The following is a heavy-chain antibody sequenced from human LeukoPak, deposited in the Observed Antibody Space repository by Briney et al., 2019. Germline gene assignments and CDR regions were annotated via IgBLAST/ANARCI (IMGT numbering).Heavy chain of an antibody. V-gene: IGHV3-74*01. D-gene: IGHD3-16*01. CDR1: GNYW. J-gene: IGHJ4*02. Sequence: GGSLRLSCAASGNYWMHWVRQAPGKGLVWVSHINSDGSWTSYADSVKGRFTISRDNSKNTVYLQMTTLRVEDTAVYYCARDEDGRSSNYVFDYWGQGTLVTVSS. CDR3: ARDEDGRSSNYVFDY. CDR2: INSDGSWT.